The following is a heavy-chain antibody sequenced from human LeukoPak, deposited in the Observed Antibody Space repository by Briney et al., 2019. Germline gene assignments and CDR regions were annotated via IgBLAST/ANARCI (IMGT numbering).Heavy chain of an antibody. CDR3: ASQGVVVPAALDY. CDR2: INHSGST. CDR1: GGSFSGYY. J-gene: IGHJ4*02. V-gene: IGHV4-34*01. Sequence: SETLSLTCAVYGGSFSGYYWSWIRQPPGKRLEWIGEINHSGSTNYNPSLKSRVTISVDTSKNQFSLKLSSVTAADTAVYYCASQGVVVPAALDYWGQGTLVTVSS. D-gene: IGHD2-2*01.